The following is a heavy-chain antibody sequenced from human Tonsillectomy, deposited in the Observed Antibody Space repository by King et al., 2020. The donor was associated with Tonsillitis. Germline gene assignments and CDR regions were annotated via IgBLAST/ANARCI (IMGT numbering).Heavy chain of an antibody. Sequence: VQLVESGGGLVKPGGSLRLSCAASGFTFSTYSMQWVRQAPGKGLEWVSSISSSSSYIYYADSVKGRFTISRDNAKKSLYLQMNSLRAEDTAVYYCARKPITGTTSVDYWSQGTLVTVSS. CDR1: GFTFSTYS. CDR2: ISSSSSYI. CDR3: ARKPITGTTSVDY. J-gene: IGHJ4*02. D-gene: IGHD1-7*01. V-gene: IGHV3-21*01.